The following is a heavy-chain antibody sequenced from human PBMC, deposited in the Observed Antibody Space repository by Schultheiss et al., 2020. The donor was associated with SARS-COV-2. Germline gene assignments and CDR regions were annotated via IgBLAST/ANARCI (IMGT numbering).Heavy chain of an antibody. J-gene: IGHJ4*02. Sequence: GSLRLSCAASGFTFSSYGMHWVRQAPGKGLEWVAVIWYDGSNKYYADSVRGRFTISRDNSKNTVYLQMNSLRFEDTAVYYCAASGEWLAEFDYWGQGTLVTVSS. CDR2: IWYDGSNK. CDR1: GFTFSSYG. V-gene: IGHV3-33*08. D-gene: IGHD6-19*01. CDR3: AASGEWLAEFDY.